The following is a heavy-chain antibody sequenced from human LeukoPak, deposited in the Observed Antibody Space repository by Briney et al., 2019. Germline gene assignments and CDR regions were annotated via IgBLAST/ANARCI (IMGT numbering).Heavy chain of an antibody. J-gene: IGHJ4*02. Sequence: GGSLRLSCAASGFTFSSQAMHWVRQAPGKGLEWVAVISYDGTNKYYADSVKGRFTISRDNSKNTLYLQMNSLRAEDTAVYYCARDLSSSWYYFDYWGQGTLVTVSS. CDR2: ISYDGTNK. CDR3: ARDLSSSWYYFDY. D-gene: IGHD6-13*01. V-gene: IGHV3-30-3*01. CDR1: GFTFSSQA.